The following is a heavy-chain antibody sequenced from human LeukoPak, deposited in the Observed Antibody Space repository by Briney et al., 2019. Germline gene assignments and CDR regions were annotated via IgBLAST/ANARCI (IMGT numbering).Heavy chain of an antibody. CDR2: IYSGGST. J-gene: IGHJ5*02. V-gene: IGHV3-53*05. CDR1: GFTVSSDY. CDR3: ARNWFDP. Sequence: GGSLRLSCAASGFTVSSDYMSWVRQAPGKGLEWVSVIYSGGSTYYADSVKGRLTISRDKSKNTVYLQMNSLRFEDTAMYYCARNWFDPWGQGTLVTVSS.